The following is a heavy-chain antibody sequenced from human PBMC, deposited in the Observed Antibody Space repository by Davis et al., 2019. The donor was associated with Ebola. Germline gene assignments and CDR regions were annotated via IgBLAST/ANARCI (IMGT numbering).Heavy chain of an antibody. J-gene: IGHJ2*01. CDR2: LYTDGRT. CDR1: GFIVSDKY. D-gene: IGHD4-17*01. V-gene: IGHV3-53*01. CDR3: TRHVPGDFWFFDL. Sequence: PGGSLRLSCVVSGFIVSDKYMSWVRQAPGKGLEWVSVLYTDGRTHHSDSVKGRFSISRDNAKNTVSLQMNDLRVEDTAVYFCTRHVPGDFWFFDLWGRGTMVTVSS.